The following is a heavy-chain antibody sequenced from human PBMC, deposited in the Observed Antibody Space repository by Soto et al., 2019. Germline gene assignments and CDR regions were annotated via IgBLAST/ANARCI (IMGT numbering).Heavy chain of an antibody. CDR2: ISYDGSNK. Sequence: PGGSLRLSCAASGFTFSSYGMHWVRQAPGKGLEWVAVISYDGSNKYYADSVKGRFTISRDNSKNTLYLQMNSLRAEDTAVYYCHRGRYFDWLSSTYYYYGMDVWGQGTTVTVSS. D-gene: IGHD3-9*01. V-gene: IGHV3-30*03. J-gene: IGHJ6*02. CDR3: HRGRYFDWLSSTYYYYGMDV. CDR1: GFTFSSYG.